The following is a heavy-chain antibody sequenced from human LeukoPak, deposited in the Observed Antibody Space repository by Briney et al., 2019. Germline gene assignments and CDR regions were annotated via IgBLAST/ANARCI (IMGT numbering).Heavy chain of an antibody. Sequence: GGSLRLSCAASGFTFSSYGMSWVRQAPGKGLEWVSAISGSGSSIYYADSVKGRFTISRDNAKNSLYLQMNSLRAEDTAVYYCARQIAAAVSQRPNWFDPWGQGTLVTVSS. CDR1: GFTFSSYG. CDR3: ARQIAAAVSQRPNWFDP. V-gene: IGHV3-21*01. CDR2: ISGSGSSI. J-gene: IGHJ5*02. D-gene: IGHD6-13*01.